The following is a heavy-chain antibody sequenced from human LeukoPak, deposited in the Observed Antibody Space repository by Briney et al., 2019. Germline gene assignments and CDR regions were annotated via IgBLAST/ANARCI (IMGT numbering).Heavy chain of an antibody. D-gene: IGHD2-2*01. Sequence: GGSLRLSCAASGFIFSSYWMSWVRQAPGKGLEWVAKVNPDGNEKYYVDSVRGRFTISKDNPKNSVYLQMDSLKAEDTAVYYCARGQYQLLWGKGALIIVSS. V-gene: IGHV3-7*04. CDR3: ARGQYQLL. CDR1: GFIFSSYW. J-gene: IGHJ4*02. CDR2: VNPDGNEK.